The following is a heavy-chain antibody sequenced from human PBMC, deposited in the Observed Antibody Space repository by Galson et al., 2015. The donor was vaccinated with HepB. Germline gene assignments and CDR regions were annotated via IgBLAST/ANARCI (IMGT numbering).Heavy chain of an antibody. Sequence: SLRLSCAASGFTFSSYAMSWVRQAPGKGLEWVSAISGSGGSTYYADSVKGRFTISIDNSKNTLYLQMNSLRAEDTAVYYCASVPAAIPGYYYYGMDVWGQGTTVTVSS. CDR1: GFTFSSYA. CDR2: ISGSGGST. D-gene: IGHD2-2*02. CDR3: ASVPAAIPGYYYYGMDV. J-gene: IGHJ6*02. V-gene: IGHV3-23*01.